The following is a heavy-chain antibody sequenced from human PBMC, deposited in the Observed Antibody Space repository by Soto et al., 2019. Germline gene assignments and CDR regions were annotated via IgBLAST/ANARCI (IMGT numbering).Heavy chain of an antibody. V-gene: IGHV3-15*01. CDR1: GFSFSDAW. CDR2: IKSKTDGGMT. CDR3: TTDAYVVVVGATEDDAFDI. J-gene: IGHJ3*02. D-gene: IGHD2-15*01. Sequence: GGSLRLSCAASGFSFSDAWMNWVRQAPGKGLEWVGRIKSKTDGGMTEYGSSVKGRFSISRDDLKNTLYLQMNSLRTEDTAVYYCTTDAYVVVVGATEDDAFDIWGQGTTVTVSS.